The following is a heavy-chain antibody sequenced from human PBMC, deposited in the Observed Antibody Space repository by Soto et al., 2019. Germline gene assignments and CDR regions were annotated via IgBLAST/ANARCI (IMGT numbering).Heavy chain of an antibody. CDR2: IRSKDNNYAT. CDR1: GFPFSGSA. V-gene: IGHV3-73*01. CDR3: TRFSMDLLRGLDP. Sequence: GGSLRLSCAASGFPFSGSAIHWVRQASGKGLEGVGRIRSKDNNYATAYAASVKGRFTGSRDDSKNTAYLQMDSLKIEDTAMYYCTRFSMDLLRGLDPWGQGTLVTVSS. J-gene: IGHJ5*02. D-gene: IGHD2-15*01.